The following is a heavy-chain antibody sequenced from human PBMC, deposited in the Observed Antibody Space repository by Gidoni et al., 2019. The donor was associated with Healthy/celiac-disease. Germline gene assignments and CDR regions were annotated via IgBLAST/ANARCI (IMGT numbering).Heavy chain of an antibody. CDR1: GFTFSSYS. Sequence: EVQLVESGGGLVKPGGSLSLSCAASGFTFSSYSRNWVRQAPGKGREGVSSIRSSSSYIYYADSGKGRFNISRDNAKNSLYLKMNSLRAEDTAVYYCARERRWLQYNYFDYWGQGTLVTVSS. J-gene: IGHJ4*02. CDR2: IRSSSSYI. CDR3: ARERRWLQYNYFDY. V-gene: IGHV3-21*01. D-gene: IGHD5-12*01.